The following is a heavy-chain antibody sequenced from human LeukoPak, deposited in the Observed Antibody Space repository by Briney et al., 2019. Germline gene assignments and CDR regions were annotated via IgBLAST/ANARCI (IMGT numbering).Heavy chain of an antibody. CDR3: TSHPSSPPDFWSGYHSIDY. CDR2: IRSKAYGGTT. J-gene: IGHJ4*02. CDR1: GFTFSSYS. D-gene: IGHD3-3*01. Sequence: GGSLRLSCAASGFTFSSYSMNWVRQAPGKGLEWVGFIRSKAYGGTTEYAASVKGRFTISRDDSKSIAYLQMNSLKTEDTAVYYCTSHPSSPPDFWSGYHSIDYWGQGTLVTVSS. V-gene: IGHV3-49*04.